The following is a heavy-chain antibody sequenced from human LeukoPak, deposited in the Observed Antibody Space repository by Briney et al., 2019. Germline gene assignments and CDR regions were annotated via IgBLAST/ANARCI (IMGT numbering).Heavy chain of an antibody. CDR3: AKGRYYDFWSGYSLVVYFDY. CDR2: ISGSGGST. J-gene: IGHJ4*02. V-gene: IGHV3-23*01. CDR1: GFTFSSYA. D-gene: IGHD3-3*01. Sequence: GGSLRLSCAASGFTFSSYAMSWVRQAPGKGLEWVSAISGSGGSTYYADSVKGRFTISRDNSKNTLYLQKNSLRAEDTAVYYCAKGRYYDFWSGYSLVVYFDYWGQGTLVTYSS.